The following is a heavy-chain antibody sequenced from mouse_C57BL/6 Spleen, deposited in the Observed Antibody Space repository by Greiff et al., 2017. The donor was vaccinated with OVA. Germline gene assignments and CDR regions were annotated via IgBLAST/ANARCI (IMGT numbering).Heavy chain of an antibody. Sequence: VQLQQSGPELVKPGASVKISCKASGYAFSSSWMNWVKQRPGKGLEWIGRIYPGDGDTNYNGKFKGKATLTADKSSSTAYMQLSSLTSEDSAVYFCARSPYSLWYFDVWGTGTTVTVSS. J-gene: IGHJ1*03. CDR1: GYAFSSSW. D-gene: IGHD2-12*01. V-gene: IGHV1-82*01. CDR3: ARSPYSLWYFDV. CDR2: IYPGDGDT.